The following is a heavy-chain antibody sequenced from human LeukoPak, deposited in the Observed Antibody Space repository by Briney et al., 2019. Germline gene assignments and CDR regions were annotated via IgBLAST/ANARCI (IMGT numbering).Heavy chain of an antibody. CDR3: ARGMKQWLVHYYYYYYMDV. Sequence: PSETLSLTCAVYGGSFSGYYWSWIRQPPGKGLEWIGEINHSGSTTYNPTLKARSTISVDTSNNQFSLKLSSVTAADTAVYYCARGMKQWLVHYYYYYYMDVWGKGTTVTVSS. J-gene: IGHJ6*03. CDR1: GGSFSGYY. CDR2: INHSGST. V-gene: IGHV4-34*01. D-gene: IGHD6-19*01.